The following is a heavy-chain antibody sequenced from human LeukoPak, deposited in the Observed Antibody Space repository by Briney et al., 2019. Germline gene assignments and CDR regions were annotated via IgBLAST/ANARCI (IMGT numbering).Heavy chain of an antibody. J-gene: IGHJ4*02. CDR1: GFTFSSYA. Sequence: GGSLRLSCAASGFTFSSYAMSWVRQAPGKGLEWGSALSGSGGSTYYADSVKGRFTISRDNSKNTLYLQMNSLRAEDTAVYYCARHYGDYAPEYFDYWGQGTLVTVSS. CDR3: ARHYGDYAPEYFDY. D-gene: IGHD4-17*01. CDR2: LSGSGGST. V-gene: IGHV3-23*01.